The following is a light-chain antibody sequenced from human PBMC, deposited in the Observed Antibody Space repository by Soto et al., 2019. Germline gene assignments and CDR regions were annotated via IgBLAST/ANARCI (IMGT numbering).Light chain of an antibody. V-gene: IGLV2-8*01. CDR2: EVA. CDR1: SSDVGGYDL. J-gene: IGLJ2*01. Sequence: SALTQPPSASGSPGQSVTISCTGTSSDVGGYDLVSWYQQHPGKAPKLILYEVAKRPSGVPARFSGSKSGNTASLIVSGLQADDESDYYCSSFAGNNNLFGGGTKLTVL. CDR3: SSFAGNNNL.